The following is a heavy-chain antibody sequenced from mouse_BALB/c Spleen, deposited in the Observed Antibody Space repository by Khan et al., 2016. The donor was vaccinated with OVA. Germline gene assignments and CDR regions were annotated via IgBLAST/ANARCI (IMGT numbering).Heavy chain of an antibody. CDR2: IDPANGDT. V-gene: IGHV14-3*02. J-gene: IGHJ3*01. CDR3: ATLYGSAFAY. CDR1: GFNVKDTY. Sequence: EVQLQESGAELVRPGASVKLSCTASGFNVKDTYIHWMNQRPEQGLEWIGRIDPANGDTNYGPTFQDKATITADTSSNTAYLYLSSLTSEDTDVDYCATLYGSAFAYWGQGTLVTVSA. D-gene: IGHD2-1*01.